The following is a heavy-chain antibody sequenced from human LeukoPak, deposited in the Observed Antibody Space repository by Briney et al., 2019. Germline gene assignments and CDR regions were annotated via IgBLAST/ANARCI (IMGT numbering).Heavy chain of an antibody. Sequence: PGGSLRLSCAASGFTFSSYSMNWVRQAPGKGLEWVSSISSSSSYIYYADSVKGRFTISRDNSKNTLYLQMNSLRAEDTAVYYCAKDGPITIFGVVTSQGDWYFDLWGRGTLVTVSS. CDR3: AKDGPITIFGVVTSQGDWYFDL. CDR1: GFTFSSYS. CDR2: ISSSSSYI. D-gene: IGHD3-3*01. V-gene: IGHV3-21*04. J-gene: IGHJ2*01.